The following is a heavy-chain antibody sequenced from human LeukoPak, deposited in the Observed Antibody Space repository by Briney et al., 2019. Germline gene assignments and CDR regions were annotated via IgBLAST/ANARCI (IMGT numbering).Heavy chain of an antibody. CDR3: ARVKGCGGDCYYRDDAFDI. Sequence: GGSLRLSCAASGFTFSSYSMNWVRQAPGKGLEWVSSISSCSSYIYYADSVKGRFTIARDNAKNSLYLQMNSLRAEDTAVYYCARVKGCGGDCYYRDDAFDIWGQGTMVTVSS. V-gene: IGHV3-21*01. CDR2: ISSCSSYI. J-gene: IGHJ3*02. D-gene: IGHD2-21*02. CDR1: GFTFSSYS.